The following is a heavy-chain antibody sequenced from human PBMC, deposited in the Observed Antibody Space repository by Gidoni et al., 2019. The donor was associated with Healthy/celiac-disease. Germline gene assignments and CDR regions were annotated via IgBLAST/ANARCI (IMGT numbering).Heavy chain of an antibody. CDR2: IDPSDSYT. D-gene: IGHD6-19*01. CDR3: ARHRTVAGKPAGYYFDY. V-gene: IGHV5-10-1*03. CDR1: GYSFTSYW. J-gene: IGHJ4*02. Sequence: EVQLVQSGAEVKKPGESLRISCKGSGYSFTSYWISWVRQMPGKGLEWMGRIDPSDSYTNYSPSFQGHVTISADKSISTAYLQWSSLKASDTAMYYCARHRTVAGKPAGYYFDYWGQGTLVTVSS.